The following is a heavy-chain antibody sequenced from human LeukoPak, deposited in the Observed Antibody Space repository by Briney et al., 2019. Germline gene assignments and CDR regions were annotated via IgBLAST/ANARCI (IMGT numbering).Heavy chain of an antibody. CDR3: AREPNPITMIVGNRHAFDI. J-gene: IGHJ3*02. Sequence: GGALRLSCAASGFTFSSYWMSGVRQAPGKGLGWVANIKQDGSEKYYVDSVKGGFTISRDNAKNSLYLQMNSLRAEDTAVYYCAREPNPITMIVGNRHAFDIWGQGTMVTVSS. CDR1: GFTFSSYW. CDR2: IKQDGSEK. D-gene: IGHD3-22*01. V-gene: IGHV3-7*01.